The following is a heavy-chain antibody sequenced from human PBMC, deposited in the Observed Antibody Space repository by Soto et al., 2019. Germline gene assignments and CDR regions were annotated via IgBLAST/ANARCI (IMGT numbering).Heavy chain of an antibody. J-gene: IGHJ3*02. D-gene: IGHD2-2*01. CDR1: GFTFSSCG. Sequence: QVQLVESGGGVVQPGRSLRLSCAASGFTFSSCGMHWVRQAPGKGLEWVAVIWYDGSNKYYAESVKGRFTISRDNSKNTLYLQMNSLRAEDTAVYYCARGSSTSSPTAFEIWGQGTMVTVSS. CDR2: IWYDGSNK. CDR3: ARGSSTSSPTAFEI. V-gene: IGHV3-33*01.